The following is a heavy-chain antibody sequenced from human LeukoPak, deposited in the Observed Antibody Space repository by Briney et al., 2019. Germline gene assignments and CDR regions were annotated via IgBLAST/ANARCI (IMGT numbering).Heavy chain of an antibody. CDR1: EFPFSTYS. CDR2: ISSTSSRI. J-gene: IGHJ3*01. V-gene: IGHV3-48*04. D-gene: IGHD1-26*01. CDR3: VREASGVSSSAFDV. Sequence: GGSLRLSCTASEFPFSTYSMNWVRQGPGKGLEWVSFISSTSSRIYYADSVKGRFTISRDNAKNSLYLQMNSLRVDDTAVYYCVREASGVSSSAFDVWGQGTMVTVSS.